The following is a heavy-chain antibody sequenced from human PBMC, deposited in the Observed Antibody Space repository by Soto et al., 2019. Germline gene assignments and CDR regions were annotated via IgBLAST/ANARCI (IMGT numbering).Heavy chain of an antibody. Sequence: QVQLHESGPGLVKPSDTLSLTCSVSGGSVSSCTYYWNWIRQSPGKGLEWIGYVYYSGTTNYNPSLNSPVSISMDTYYNPLSQRLESVTDAETVVHYCAREMNLRTNSWCMDVLGQGSTVSVSS. CDR3: AREMNLRTNSWCMDV. CDR2: VYYSGTT. CDR1: GGSVSSCTYY. V-gene: IGHV4-61*01. J-gene: IGHJ6*02. D-gene: IGHD2-8*01.